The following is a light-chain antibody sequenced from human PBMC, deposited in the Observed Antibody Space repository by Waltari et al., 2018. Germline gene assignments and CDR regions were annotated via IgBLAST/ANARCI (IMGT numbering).Light chain of an antibody. J-gene: IGLJ3*02. V-gene: IGLV1-47*01. CDR3: ATWDDSLRGWV. Sequence: QSVLTKPPSVSGTPGQRITISCSGSSSNVGTNYVHWYQQLSGTAPKLLIYKDDRRPSGFPDRFSGSKSGTSASLAISGLRSEDEADYHCATWDDSLRGWVFGGMTKLTVL. CDR2: KDD. CDR1: SSNVGTNY.